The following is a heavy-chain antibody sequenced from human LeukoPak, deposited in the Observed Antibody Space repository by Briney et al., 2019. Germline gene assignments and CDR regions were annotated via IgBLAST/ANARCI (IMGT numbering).Heavy chain of an antibody. CDR2: ISSSGSTI. CDR3: AKDIPYGDYLIGAFDI. CDR1: GFTFSDYY. D-gene: IGHD4-17*01. J-gene: IGHJ3*02. V-gene: IGHV3-11*01. Sequence: GGSLRLSCAASGFTFSDYYMSWTRQAPGKGLEWVSYISSSGSTIYYADSVKGRFTISRDNAKNSLYLQMNSLRAEDTALYYCAKDIPYGDYLIGAFDIWGQGTMVTVSS.